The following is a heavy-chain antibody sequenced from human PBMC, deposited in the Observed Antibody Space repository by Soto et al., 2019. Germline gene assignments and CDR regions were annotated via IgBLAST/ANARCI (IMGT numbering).Heavy chain of an antibody. CDR1: GYTFTSYY. D-gene: IGHD3-10*01. CDR3: ATLLLWFGEYRKPPFDY. V-gene: IGHV1-46*01. CDR2: INPSGGST. J-gene: IGHJ4*02. Sequence: GASVKVSCKASGYTFTSYYMHWVRQAPGQGLEWMGIINPSGGSTSYAQKFQGRVTMTRDTSTSTVYMELSSLRSEDTAVYYCATLLLWFGEYRKPPFDYWGQGTLVTVSS.